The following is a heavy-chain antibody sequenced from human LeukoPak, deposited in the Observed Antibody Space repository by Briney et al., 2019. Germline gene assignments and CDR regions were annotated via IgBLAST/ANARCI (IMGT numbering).Heavy chain of an antibody. J-gene: IGHJ6*03. CDR1: GFTFSSYG. Sequence: PGGSLRLSCAASGFTFSSYGMHWVRQAPGKGLDWVAFIRYDGHNKYYADSVKGRFTISRDNSKNTLYLQMNSLRAEDTAVYYCARNGDPSYYYYYMDVWGKGTTVTVSS. V-gene: IGHV3-30*02. CDR2: IRYDGHNK. CDR3: ARNGDPSYYYYYMDV. D-gene: IGHD4-17*01.